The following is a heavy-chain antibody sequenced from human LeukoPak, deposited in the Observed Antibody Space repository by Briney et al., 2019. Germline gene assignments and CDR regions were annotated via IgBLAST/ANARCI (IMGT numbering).Heavy chain of an antibody. Sequence: SETLSLTCTVSGGSISSSYYYWGWIRQPPGKGLEWIGSIYHSGSTNYNPSLKSRVTISVDKSKNQFSLKLSSVTAADTAVYYCARLQRITMNAFDIWGQGTMVTVSS. V-gene: IGHV4-39*07. J-gene: IGHJ3*02. CDR1: GGSISSSYYY. D-gene: IGHD3-22*01. CDR2: IYHSGST. CDR3: ARLQRITMNAFDI.